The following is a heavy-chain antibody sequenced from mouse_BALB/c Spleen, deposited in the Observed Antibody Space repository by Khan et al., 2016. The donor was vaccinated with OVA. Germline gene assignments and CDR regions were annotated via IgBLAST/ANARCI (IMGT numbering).Heavy chain of an antibody. J-gene: IGHJ2*01. Sequence: VQLQQSGPELVKPGASVKISCKASGYSFTGYFMNWVMRSHGKSLEWIGRINPHIGETFYNPKFKGKATLTVDESSSTAHMELRSLASEDSAVYYCARIYVSDFDYWGQGTTLTVSS. CDR1: GYSFTGYF. D-gene: IGHD1-1*01. CDR2: INPHIGET. V-gene: IGHV1-20*02. CDR3: ARIYVSDFDY.